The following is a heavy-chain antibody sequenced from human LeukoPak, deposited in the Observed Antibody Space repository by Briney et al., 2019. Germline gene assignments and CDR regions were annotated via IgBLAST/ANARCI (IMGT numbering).Heavy chain of an antibody. J-gene: IGHJ5*02. D-gene: IGHD3-22*01. CDR1: GYSFTSYW. CDR3: TRGGTYYDDSRDYGHWFDP. V-gene: IGHV5-51*01. CDR2: IYPDDSDT. Sequence: PGESLKISCKGSGYSFTSYWIGWVRQMSGKGLEWMGIIYPDDSDTRYSPSFQGQVTISADKSTGTAYLHWSSLKASDTAIYYCTRGGTYYDDSRDYGHWFDPWGQGTLVTVSS.